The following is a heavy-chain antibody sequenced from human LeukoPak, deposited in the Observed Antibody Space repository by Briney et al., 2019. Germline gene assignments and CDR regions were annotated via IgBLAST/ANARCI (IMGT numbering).Heavy chain of an antibody. V-gene: IGHV3-30*18. CDR1: GFTFSSYG. Sequence: GGSLRLSCAASGFTFSSYGMHWVRQAPGKGLEWVAVISYDGSNKYYADSVKGRFTISRDNSKNTLYLQMNSLRAEDTAVYYCAKDHYYYGSSGYYYVSAWGQGTLVTVSS. D-gene: IGHD3-22*01. CDR3: AKDHYYYGSSGYYYVSA. CDR2: ISYDGSNK. J-gene: IGHJ5*02.